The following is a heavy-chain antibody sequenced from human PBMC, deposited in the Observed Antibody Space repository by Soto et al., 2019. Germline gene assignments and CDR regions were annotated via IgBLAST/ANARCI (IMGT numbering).Heavy chain of an antibody. CDR3: ARGQAGWLQFWGFDH. J-gene: IGHJ4*02. Sequence: QVQLQQWGAGLLKPSETLSLTCAVYDWPFSDYSLHWIRQPPGKGLEWLREINHSGSSNYNPSLNSRVTISVDTSKSQFSLNLNSVTAADTAVYYCARGQAGWLQFWGFDHWGQGTLVTVSS. CDR2: INHSGSS. CDR1: DWPFSDYS. D-gene: IGHD3-16*01. V-gene: IGHV4-34*01.